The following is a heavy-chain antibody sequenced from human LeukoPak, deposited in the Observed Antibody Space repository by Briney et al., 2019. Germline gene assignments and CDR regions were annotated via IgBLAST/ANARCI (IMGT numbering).Heavy chain of an antibody. V-gene: IGHV3-23*01. CDR3: AKYRSGYLYYFDS. CDR2: ITGYSEST. J-gene: IGHJ4*02. CDR1: GFTFSNYA. D-gene: IGHD3-22*01. Sequence: GGSLRLSCAASGFTFSNYAMSWVRQAPGKGLEWVSIITGYSESTYYADSVKGRFTISRDNSQNTLNLQMNSLRVEDTAIYYCAKYRSGYLYYFDSWGRGTLVTVSS.